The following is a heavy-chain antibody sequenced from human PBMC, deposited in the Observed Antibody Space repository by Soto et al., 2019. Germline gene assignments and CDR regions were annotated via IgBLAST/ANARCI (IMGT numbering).Heavy chain of an antibody. CDR3: ARGGSSWSAEYYQH. D-gene: IGHD6-13*01. CDR2: ISGYNGKT. Sequence: QVQLVQSGAEVKKPGASVKVSCKASGYTFTNYGISWVRQAPGQGPEWMGWISGYNGKTKYAQTLQGRVTMTTDTSTSTAYMERRSLRSDDTAVYYCARGGSSWSAEYYQHWGQGTLVIVSS. CDR1: GYTFTNYG. J-gene: IGHJ1*01. V-gene: IGHV1-18*01.